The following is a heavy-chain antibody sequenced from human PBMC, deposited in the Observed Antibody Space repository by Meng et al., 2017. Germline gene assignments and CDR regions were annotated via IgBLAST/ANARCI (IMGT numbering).Heavy chain of an antibody. D-gene: IGHD2-2*01. V-gene: IGHV2-5*02. J-gene: IGHJ4*02. CDR2: ISWDDDK. Sequence: PLKESSTPLATPKQTLTASCTFSGFSLSTSGGGVGWIRQPPGKALEWLALISWDDDKRYSPSLKSRLTITKDTSKNQVVLTMTNMDPVDTATYYCAHRQDSSYDYWGQGTLVTVSS. CDR3: AHRQDSSYDY. CDR1: GFSLSTSGGG.